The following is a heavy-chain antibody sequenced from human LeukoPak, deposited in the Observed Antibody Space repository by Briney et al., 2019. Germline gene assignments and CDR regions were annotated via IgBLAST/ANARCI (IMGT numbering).Heavy chain of an antibody. CDR3: ARHPIFGGTNVYAFDY. J-gene: IGHJ4*02. Sequence: SETLSLTCTVSGGSISSYYWTWVRQPPGKGLEYIGYIYYTGSTNSSPSLKSRVTISLDTSKNQFSLKLNSVTAADTAVYYRARHPIFGGTNVYAFDYWGQGTLVTVSS. CDR1: GGSISSYY. D-gene: IGHD2-8*01. V-gene: IGHV4-59*08. CDR2: IYYTGST.